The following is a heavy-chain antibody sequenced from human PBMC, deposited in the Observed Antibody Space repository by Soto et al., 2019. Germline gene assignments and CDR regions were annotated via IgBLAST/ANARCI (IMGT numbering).Heavy chain of an antibody. V-gene: IGHV1-69*13. CDR2: IIPTFGTT. CDR1: GCNFSSNG. D-gene: IGHD4-4*01. CDR3: AGASDSTWYNWLDP. J-gene: IGHJ5*02. Sequence: SVKVSCKAPGCNFSSNGIRWVRQAPGQGLELMGGIIPTFGTTNYAHKFRGRVTITADESTGTAYMELSSLRSDDTAVYYCAGASDSTWYNWLDPWGQGTLVTVSS.